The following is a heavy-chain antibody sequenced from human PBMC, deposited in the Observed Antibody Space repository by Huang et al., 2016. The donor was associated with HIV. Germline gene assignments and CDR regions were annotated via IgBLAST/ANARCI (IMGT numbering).Heavy chain of an antibody. Sequence: QVQLVESGGGVVQPGGSLRLSCAASGFTFSSFGMHWVRQGPGKGPEWVAYIRFDGGLQYYVDSVKGRFTISRDNSKNTLYLEMKSLNDEDTAVYYCAKEGEVGWLGPLDYWGQGTLVSVSS. CDR3: AKEGEVGWLGPLDY. D-gene: IGHD3-22*01. V-gene: IGHV3-30*02. CDR1: GFTFSSFG. CDR2: IRFDGGLQ. J-gene: IGHJ4*02.